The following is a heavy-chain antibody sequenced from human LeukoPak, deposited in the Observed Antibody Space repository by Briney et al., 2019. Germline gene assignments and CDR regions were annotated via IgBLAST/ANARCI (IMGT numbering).Heavy chain of an antibody. CDR3: ARDYSYYDSSGYYDDAFDI. Sequence: ASVKVSCKASGYTFTGYYIHWVRQAPGQGLEWMGWISAYNGNTNYAQKLQGRVTMTTDTSTSTAYMELRSLRSDDTAVYYCARDYSYYDSSGYYDDAFDIWGQGTMVTVSS. J-gene: IGHJ3*02. D-gene: IGHD3-22*01. CDR2: ISAYNGNT. V-gene: IGHV1-18*04. CDR1: GYTFTGYY.